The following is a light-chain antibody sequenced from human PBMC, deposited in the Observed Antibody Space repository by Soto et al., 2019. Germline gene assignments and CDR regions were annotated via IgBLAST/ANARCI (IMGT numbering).Light chain of an antibody. J-gene: IGLJ1*01. CDR2: DVS. V-gene: IGLV2-14*01. CDR1: SSDVGGYNY. CDR3: SSYTSSSTLVV. Sequence: QSALTQPASVSGSPGQSITISCTGTSSDVGGYNYVSWYQRHPGKAPKLMIYDVSNRPSGVSNRFSGSKSGNTASLTISGLQAEDEADYYYSSYTSSSTLVVFGTGTKVTVL.